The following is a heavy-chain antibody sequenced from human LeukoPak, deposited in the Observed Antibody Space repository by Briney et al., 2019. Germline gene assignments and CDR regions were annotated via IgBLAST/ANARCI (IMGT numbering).Heavy chain of an antibody. CDR1: EFSVGSNY. Sequence: GGSLRLSCAASEFSVGSNYMTWVRQAPGKGLEWVSLIYSGGSTYYADSVKGRFTISRDNAKNSLHLQMNNLRAEDTATYYCARASGSHCDYWGQGTLVTVSS. V-gene: IGHV3-66*01. J-gene: IGHJ4*02. CDR3: ARASGSHCDY. CDR2: IYSGGST. D-gene: IGHD1-26*01.